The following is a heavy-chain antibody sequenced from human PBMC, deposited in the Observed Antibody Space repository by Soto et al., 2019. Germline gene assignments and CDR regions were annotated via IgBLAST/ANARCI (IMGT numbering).Heavy chain of an antibody. Sequence: SETLSLTCTVSGGSISSSSYYWGWIRQPPGKGLEWIGSIYYSGSTYYNPSLKSRVTISVDTSKNQFSLKLSSVTAADTAVYYCARDYYDSSGYFNCWGQGTLVTVSS. CDR3: ARDYYDSSGYFNC. J-gene: IGHJ4*02. CDR2: IYYSGST. D-gene: IGHD3-22*01. V-gene: IGHV4-39*02. CDR1: GGSISSSSYY.